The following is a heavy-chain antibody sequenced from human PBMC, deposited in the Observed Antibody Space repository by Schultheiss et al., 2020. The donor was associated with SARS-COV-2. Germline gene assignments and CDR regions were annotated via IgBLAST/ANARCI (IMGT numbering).Heavy chain of an antibody. D-gene: IGHD5-12*01. CDR2: ISSASGTT. CDR1: GFTFNRYS. CDR3: AGTRGYSADDPY. J-gene: IGHJ4*02. V-gene: IGHV3-48*04. Sequence: GGSLRLSCAASGFTFNRYSMNWVRQAPGKGLEWISYISSASGTTYHADSVKGRFTISRDNAKNSLYLQMNSLRLEDTAVYYCAGTRGYSADDPYWGQGTLVTVSS.